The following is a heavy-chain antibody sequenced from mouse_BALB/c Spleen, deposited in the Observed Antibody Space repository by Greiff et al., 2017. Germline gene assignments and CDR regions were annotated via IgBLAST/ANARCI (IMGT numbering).Heavy chain of an antibody. CDR1: GFTFSDYY. CDR3: ARELTYAMDY. CDR2: ISDGGSYT. V-gene: IGHV5-4*02. Sequence: EVKLMESGGGLVKPGGSLKLSCAASGFTFSDYYMYWVSQSPEKRLEWVATISDGGSYTYYPDSVKGRYTISRDNAKNNLYLQLSSLKSEDTAMYYCARELTYAMDYWGQGTSVTVSS. J-gene: IGHJ4*01.